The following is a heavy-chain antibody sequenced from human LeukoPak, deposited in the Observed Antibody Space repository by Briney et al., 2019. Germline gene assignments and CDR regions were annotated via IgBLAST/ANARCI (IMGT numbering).Heavy chain of an antibody. CDR3: ARDIYGSGSYYRYFDY. Sequence: GGSLRLSCAASGFTFRSYSMNWVRQAPGKGLEWVSYISSGSSTIYYADSVKGRFTISRDNAKNSLYLQMNSLRAEDTAFCYCARDIYGSGSYYRYFDYWGQGTLVTVSS. D-gene: IGHD3-10*01. CDR2: ISSGSSTI. J-gene: IGHJ4*02. CDR1: GFTFRSYS. V-gene: IGHV3-48*01.